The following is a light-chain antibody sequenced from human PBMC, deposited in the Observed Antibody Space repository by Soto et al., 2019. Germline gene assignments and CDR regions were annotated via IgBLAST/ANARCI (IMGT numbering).Light chain of an antibody. V-gene: IGLV2-14*01. CDR3: ASYTNISTLL. Sequence: QSALTQPASVSGSPGQSITISCSGTSSDVGSYDHVAWYQQFPGKTPKLTIYEVSNRPSGVSNRFSGSKSGNTASLTISGLQAEDEADYYCASYTNISTLLFGGGTKVTVL. J-gene: IGLJ2*01. CDR2: EVS. CDR1: SSDVGSYDH.